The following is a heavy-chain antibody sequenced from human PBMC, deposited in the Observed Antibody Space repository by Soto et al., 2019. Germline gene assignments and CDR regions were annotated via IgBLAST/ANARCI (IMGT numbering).Heavy chain of an antibody. CDR1: GGSVISSGYH. CDR2: INHGGVT. CDR3: ARVGYCTFSTCSATNWFDP. D-gene: IGHD2-2*03. V-gene: IGHV4-39*01. J-gene: IGHJ5*02. Sequence: PSETLSLTCTVSGGSVISSGYHWGWIRRPPGKELEWIGSINHGGVTYYHPSLKSRVSVSIDTSKNQFSLKLSPVSAADTAFYYCARVGYCTFSTCSATNWFDPWGPGTLVTVSS.